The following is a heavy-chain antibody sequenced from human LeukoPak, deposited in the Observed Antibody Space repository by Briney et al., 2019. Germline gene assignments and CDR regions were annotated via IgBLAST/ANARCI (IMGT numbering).Heavy chain of an antibody. CDR1: GGSISSYY. CDR3: ARSHIVGATLIDY. D-gene: IGHD1-26*01. V-gene: IGHV4-59*01. Sequence: SETLSLTCTVSGGSISSYYWSWIRQPPGKGLEWIGYIYYSGSTNYNPSLKSRVTISVDTSKNQFSLKLSSVTAADTAVYYCARSHIVGATLIDYWGQGTLVTVSS. CDR2: IYYSGST. J-gene: IGHJ4*02.